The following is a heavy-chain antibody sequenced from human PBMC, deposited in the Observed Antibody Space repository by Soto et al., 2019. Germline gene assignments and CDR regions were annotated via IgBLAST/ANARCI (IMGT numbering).Heavy chain of an antibody. Sequence: QVQLVESGGGVVQPGRSLRLSCAASGFTFSSYAMHWVRQAPGKGLEWVAVISYDGNNKYYADSVKGRFTISRDTSKNPLYLQMNSLRAEDTAVYYCARPYGRGVTGPFGKWGQGTLVTVSS. CDR1: GFTFSSYA. D-gene: IGHD3-3*01. CDR3: ARPYGRGVTGPFGK. J-gene: IGHJ4*02. CDR2: ISYDGNNK. V-gene: IGHV3-30-3*01.